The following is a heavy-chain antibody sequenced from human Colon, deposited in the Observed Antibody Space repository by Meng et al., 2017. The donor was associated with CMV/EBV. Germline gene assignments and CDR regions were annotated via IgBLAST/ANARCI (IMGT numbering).Heavy chain of an antibody. V-gene: IGHV3-23*01. CDR3: ARDRWFTF. CDR2: IGRGSGA. CDR1: GFTFTSYD. D-gene: IGHD2-15*01. Sequence: VVLLESGGGLVQPGGSMKLSCAASGFTFTSYDMSWVRQAPGKGLEWVSTIGRGSGANYADSVKGRFTMSRDNSKNTVYLEMNNLRAEDTAIYYCARDRWFTFWGQGVLVTVSS. J-gene: IGHJ4*02.